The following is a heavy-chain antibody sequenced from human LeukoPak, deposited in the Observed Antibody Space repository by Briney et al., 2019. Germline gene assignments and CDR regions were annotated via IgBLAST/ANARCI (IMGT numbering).Heavy chain of an antibody. CDR3: ATTQTFDY. CDR1: GFTFSNYW. V-gene: IGHV3-7*03. CDR2: IKQDRSEK. Sequence: GGSLRLSCIASGFTFSNYWMSWVRQAPGKGLEWVANIKQDRSEKYYVDSVKGRFSISRDNAKSSLDLQMNNLRAEDTAVYYCATTQTFDYWGQGTLVTVSS. D-gene: IGHD2-15*01. J-gene: IGHJ4*02.